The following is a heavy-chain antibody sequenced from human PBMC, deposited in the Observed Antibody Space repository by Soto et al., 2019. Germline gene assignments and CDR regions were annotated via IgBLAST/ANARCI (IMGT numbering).Heavy chain of an antibody. Sequence: EVQRLESGGGLVQPGGSLRLSCAASGFTFSTYAMSWVRQAPGKGLEWLSTITTSGGNTYDADSVQGRFTISRDSVKNTLYLEMTSLRAGGTAVYYCAGRYCTNGVCYTNYYYYIDAWGKGTTVTVSS. CDR3: AGRYCTNGVCYTNYYYYIDA. CDR1: GFTFSTYA. D-gene: IGHD2-8*01. V-gene: IGHV3-23*01. J-gene: IGHJ6*03. CDR2: ITTSGGNT.